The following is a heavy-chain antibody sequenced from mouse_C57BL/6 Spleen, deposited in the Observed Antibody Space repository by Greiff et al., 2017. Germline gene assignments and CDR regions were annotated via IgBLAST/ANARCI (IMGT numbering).Heavy chain of an antibody. CDR3: ARREYFDV. Sequence: QVQLKESGPELVKPGASVKISCKASGYAFSSSWMNWVKQRPGKGLEWIGRIYPGDGDTNYNGKFKGKATLTADKSSSTAYMQLSSLTSEDSAVYFGARREYFDVWGKGTTVTVSS. CDR1: GYAFSSSW. CDR2: IYPGDGDT. J-gene: IGHJ1*03. V-gene: IGHV1-82*01.